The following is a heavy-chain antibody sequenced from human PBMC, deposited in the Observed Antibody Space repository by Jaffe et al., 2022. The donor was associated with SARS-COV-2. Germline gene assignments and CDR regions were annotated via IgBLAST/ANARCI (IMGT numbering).Heavy chain of an antibody. D-gene: IGHD1-1*01. J-gene: IGHJ4*02. CDR3: ARYTHIDWNLDY. CDR1: GLTFSSYA. V-gene: IGHV3-23*01. CDR2: ISGSGGST. Sequence: EGQLLESGGGLVQPGGSLRLSCAASGLTFSSYAMSWVRQAPGKGLEWVSGISGSGGSTYYADSVKGRFTISRDNSKNTLYLQMNSLRAEDTAVYYCARYTHIDWNLDYWGQGTLVTVSS.